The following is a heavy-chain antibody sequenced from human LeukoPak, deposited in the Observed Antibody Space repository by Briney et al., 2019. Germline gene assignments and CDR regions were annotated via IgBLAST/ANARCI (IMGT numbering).Heavy chain of an antibody. J-gene: IGHJ4*02. D-gene: IGHD2-15*01. V-gene: IGHV5-10-1*01. CDR1: GYSCTSYW. Sequence: GESLKISCKGSGYSCTSYWISWVRQMPGKGLEWMGRIDPSDSYTNYSPSFQGHVTISADKSISPAYLQWSSLKASDNAMYYCARRYCSGGSCYSFIDWGQGTLVTVSS. CDR3: ARRYCSGGSCYSFID. CDR2: IDPSDSYT.